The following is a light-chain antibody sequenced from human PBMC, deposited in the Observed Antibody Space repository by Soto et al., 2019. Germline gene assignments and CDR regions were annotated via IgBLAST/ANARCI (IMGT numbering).Light chain of an antibody. J-gene: IGKJ1*01. Sequence: DTVMTQSPATLSVSPGERATLACRASQSVSSNLAWYQQKPGQAPRLLIYGASTRATGVPARFSGSGSGTEFTLTISSLQSEDIGVYYCQQYATWWTFGQGTKVEIK. CDR1: QSVSSN. V-gene: IGKV3-15*01. CDR2: GAS. CDR3: QQYATWWT.